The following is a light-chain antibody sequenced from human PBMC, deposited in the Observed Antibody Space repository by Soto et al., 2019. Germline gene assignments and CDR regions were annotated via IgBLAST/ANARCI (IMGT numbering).Light chain of an antibody. CDR2: PAS. CDR1: QGFSNS. J-gene: IGKJ2*02. Sequence: DIQLTQSPSFLSASVGDRVTITCRASQGFSNSLAWYQQKPGKAPKLLIYPASTLQSGVPARFSGSGSGTEFTLTISSLQPEDFATYYCQQPDSYPCTFGQGTKREIK. CDR3: QQPDSYPCT. V-gene: IGKV1-9*01.